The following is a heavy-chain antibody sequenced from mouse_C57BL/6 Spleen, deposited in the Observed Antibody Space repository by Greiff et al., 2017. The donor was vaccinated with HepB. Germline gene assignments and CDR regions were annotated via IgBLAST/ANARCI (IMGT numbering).Heavy chain of an antibody. V-gene: IGHV1-52*01. Sequence: VQQSCKASGYTFTCYWMHWVKQRPIQGLEWIGNIDPSDSETLYNQEFKDKATLTVDKSSSTAYMQLSSLTSEDSAVYYCARGGYCDYWGQGTTLTVSS. J-gene: IGHJ2*01. CDR3: ARGGYCDY. CDR1: GYTFTCYW. CDR2: IDPSDSET.